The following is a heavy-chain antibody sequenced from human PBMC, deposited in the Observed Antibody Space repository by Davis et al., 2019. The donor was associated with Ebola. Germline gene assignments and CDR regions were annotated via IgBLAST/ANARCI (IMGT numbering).Heavy chain of an antibody. Sequence: GESPKIPCEASGFSFEDHGMSWVRQVPGKGLEWISDINWKGDTASYADSVKGRFIISRDNAKNSLYLQMNNLRAEDTALYRCARAKYNWNSPFDYWGQGTQVAVSS. CDR2: INWKGDTA. V-gene: IGHV3-20*01. J-gene: IGHJ4*02. D-gene: IGHD1-20*01. CDR1: GFSFEDHG. CDR3: ARAKYNWNSPFDY.